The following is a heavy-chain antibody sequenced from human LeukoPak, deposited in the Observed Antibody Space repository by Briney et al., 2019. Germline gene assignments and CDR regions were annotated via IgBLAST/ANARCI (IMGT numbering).Heavy chain of an antibody. D-gene: IGHD1-26*01. V-gene: IGHV4-59*08. J-gene: IGHJ2*01. CDR2: IYYSGST. Sequence: SETLSLTCTVSGGSISPYYWSWIRQPPGQGLEWIGSIYYSGSTNYNPSLKSRVTMSVDTSKNQFSLKLSSVTAADTAVYYCVRVGATTSWYFDLWGRGTLVTVSS. CDR3: VRVGATTSWYFDL. CDR1: GGSISPYY.